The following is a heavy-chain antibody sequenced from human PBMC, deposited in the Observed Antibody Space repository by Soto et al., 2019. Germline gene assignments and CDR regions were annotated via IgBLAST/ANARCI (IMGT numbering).Heavy chain of an antibody. V-gene: IGHV3-7*03. CDR3: TRGTDLRYCTSTSCPGIDV. J-gene: IGHJ6*02. Sequence: PGGSLRLSCAASGFTSSSYWMSWVRQAPGNGLEWVANIAQDGSEKFYVDSVKGRFTISRDNAKKSLFLQMNSMRAEDTAVYYYTRGTDLRYCTSTSCPGIDVWGQGTTVTVSS. CDR1: GFTSSSYW. CDR2: IAQDGSEK. D-gene: IGHD2-2*01.